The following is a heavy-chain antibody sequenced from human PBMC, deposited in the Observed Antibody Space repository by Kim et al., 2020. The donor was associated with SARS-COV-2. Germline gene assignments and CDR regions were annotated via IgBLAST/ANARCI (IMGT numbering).Heavy chain of an antibody. CDR1: GFTFSSYA. CDR3: ARVYRSGYFCIFDY. V-gene: IGHV3-30-3*01. CDR2: ISYDGSNK. Sequence: GGSLRLSCAASGFTFSSYAMHWVRQAPGKGLEWVAVISYDGSNKYYADSVKGRFTISRDNSKNTLYLQMNSLRAEDTAVYYCARVYRSGYFCIFDYWGQGTLVTVSS. D-gene: IGHD3-22*01. J-gene: IGHJ4*02.